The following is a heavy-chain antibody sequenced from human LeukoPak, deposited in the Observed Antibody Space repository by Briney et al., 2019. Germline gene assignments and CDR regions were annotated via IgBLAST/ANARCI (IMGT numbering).Heavy chain of an antibody. CDR2: MSGSGGMT. Sequence: GGSLRLSCAVSGFTFSAYAMSWVRQAPGKGLEWVSAMSGSGGMTYYADSVKGRFTISRDNSKNTLYLQMSSLRTEDTAVYYCAKIEGSSSYYFDYWGQGTLVTVSS. V-gene: IGHV3-23*01. D-gene: IGHD6-6*01. CDR3: AKIEGSSSYYFDY. J-gene: IGHJ4*02. CDR1: GFTFSAYA.